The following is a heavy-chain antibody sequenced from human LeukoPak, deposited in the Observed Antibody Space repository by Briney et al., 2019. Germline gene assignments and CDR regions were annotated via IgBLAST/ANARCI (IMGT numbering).Heavy chain of an antibody. CDR3: AKDPPADITMIIVTDDY. CDR1: GFTFSHYA. J-gene: IGHJ4*02. CDR2: ISGSGDNT. D-gene: IGHD3-22*01. Sequence: GGSLRLSCAASGFTFSHYAMSWVRQAPGKGLEWVSAISGSGDNTYYADSVKGRFTISRDNSKNTLYLQMNSLRAEDTAVYYCAKDPPADITMIIVTDDYWGQGTLVTVSS. V-gene: IGHV3-23*01.